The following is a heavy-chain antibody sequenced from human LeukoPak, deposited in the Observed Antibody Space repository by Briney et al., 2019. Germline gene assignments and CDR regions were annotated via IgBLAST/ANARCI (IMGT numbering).Heavy chain of an antibody. CDR1: GFTFSNAW. CDR3: SRSSSRNFGVVIKSYYYYMDV. Sequence: GGSLRLSCAASGFTFSNAWMSWVRQAPGKGLEWVGRIRSKADYAASVKGKFTISRDDSKNTAYLQMNSLKTEDTAVYYCSRSSSRNFGVVIKSYYYYMDVWGKGTTVTVSS. D-gene: IGHD3-3*01. CDR2: IRSKA. V-gene: IGHV3-15*01. J-gene: IGHJ6*03.